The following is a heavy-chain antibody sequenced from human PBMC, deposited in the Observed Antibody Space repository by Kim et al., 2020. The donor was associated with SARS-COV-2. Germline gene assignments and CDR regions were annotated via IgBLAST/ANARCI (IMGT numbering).Heavy chain of an antibody. CDR3: ARDAVGMDV. CDR2: STI. V-gene: IGHV3-11*04. Sequence: STIYYADSVKGRFTISRDNAKNALYLQMNSLRAEDTAVYYCARDAVGMDVWGQGTTVTVSS. J-gene: IGHJ6*02.